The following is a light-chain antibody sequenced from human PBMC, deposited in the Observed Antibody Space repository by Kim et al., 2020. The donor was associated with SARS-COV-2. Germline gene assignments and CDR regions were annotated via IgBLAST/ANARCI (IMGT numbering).Light chain of an antibody. Sequence: GQSITISGTGTNSNIGDYNFVSWYQQHPGRAPKLIIFDVSERPSGVSSRFSGSKSGNTASLTISGLQADDEADYYCTSYSSNTPWVFGGGTKVTVL. J-gene: IGLJ3*02. V-gene: IGLV2-14*03. CDR1: NSNIGDYNF. CDR2: DVS. CDR3: TSYSSNTPWV.